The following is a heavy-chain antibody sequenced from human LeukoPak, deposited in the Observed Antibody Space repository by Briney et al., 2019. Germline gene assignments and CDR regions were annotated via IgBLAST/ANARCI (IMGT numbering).Heavy chain of an antibody. Sequence: ASVKVSCKASGYTFTSYGISWVRQAPGQGLEWMGWISAYNGNTNYAQKLQGRVTITADKSTSTAYMELSSLRSEDTAVYYCARDLNSAGGYWGQGTLVTVSS. J-gene: IGHJ4*02. D-gene: IGHD3-16*01. CDR2: ISAYNGNT. CDR1: GYTFTSYG. CDR3: ARDLNSAGGY. V-gene: IGHV1-18*01.